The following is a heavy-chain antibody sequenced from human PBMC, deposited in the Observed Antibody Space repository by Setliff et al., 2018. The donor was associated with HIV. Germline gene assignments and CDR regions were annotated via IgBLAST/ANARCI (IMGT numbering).Heavy chain of an antibody. CDR3: ANSHSAYFVDAFDI. CDR2: IHPGDSGI. J-gene: IGHJ3*02. CDR1: GYSFTSYW. D-gene: IGHD3-22*01. V-gene: IGHV5-51*01. Sequence: PGESLKISCKGSGYSFTSYWIAWVRQMPGKGLEWMGIIHPGDSGIRYSPSFQGQVTISADKSSSTAYLQWSSLKASDTAMYYCANSHSAYFVDAFDIRGQGTMVTVSS.